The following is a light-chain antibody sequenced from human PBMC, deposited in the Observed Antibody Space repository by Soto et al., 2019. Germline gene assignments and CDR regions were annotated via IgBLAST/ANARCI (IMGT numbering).Light chain of an antibody. CDR3: SSYTGSSSVV. CDR1: SSDVGGYNY. Sequence: QSVLTQPASVSGSPGQSITISCTGTSSDVGGYNYVAWYQQHPGKAPKLMIYEVSKRPSGVSNRFSGSKSGNTASLTISGLQAEDEADYYCSSYTGSSSVVFGGGTKLTVL. J-gene: IGLJ2*01. V-gene: IGLV2-14*01. CDR2: EVS.